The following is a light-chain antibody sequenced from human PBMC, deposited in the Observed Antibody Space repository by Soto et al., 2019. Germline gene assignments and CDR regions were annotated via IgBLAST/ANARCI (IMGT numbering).Light chain of an antibody. CDR3: QKFNNYPWT. Sequence: DIQMTQSPSTLSASVGDRVTITCRASQSISSWLAWYQQKPGKAPKLLIYKASSLESGVPSRFSGSGSGTEFTLTVSSLQPDDFATYYCQKFNNYPWTFGQGTRVEIE. J-gene: IGKJ1*01. V-gene: IGKV1-5*03. CDR2: KAS. CDR1: QSISSW.